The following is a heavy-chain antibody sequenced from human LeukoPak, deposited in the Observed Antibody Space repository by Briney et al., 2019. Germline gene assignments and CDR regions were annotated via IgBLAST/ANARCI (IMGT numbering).Heavy chain of an antibody. V-gene: IGHV3-23*01. D-gene: IGHD2-15*01. J-gene: IGHJ4*02. CDR3: AKTRCNSGGSCYSVDY. CDR2: ISGSGAST. Sequence: GGSLRLSCAASGFTFSGYAMSWVRQAPGKGLEWVSAISGSGASTFYADSVKGRFTISRDNSQNTLYLQMNSLRAEDTAVYYCAKTRCNSGGSCYSVDYWGQGTLVTVSS. CDR1: GFTFSGYA.